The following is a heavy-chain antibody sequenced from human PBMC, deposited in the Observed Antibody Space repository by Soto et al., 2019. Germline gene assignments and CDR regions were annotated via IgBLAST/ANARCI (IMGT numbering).Heavy chain of an antibody. Sequence: GGSLRLSCAASGFTFSSYAMSWVRQAPGKGLEWVSAISGSGGSTYYADSVKGRFTISRDNSKNTLYLQMNSLRAEDTVVYYCAKDGGIAARLKYCQHWGQGTLVTVSS. CDR3: AKDGGIAARLKYCQH. CDR1: GFTFSSYA. CDR2: ISGSGGST. V-gene: IGHV3-23*01. D-gene: IGHD6-6*01. J-gene: IGHJ1*01.